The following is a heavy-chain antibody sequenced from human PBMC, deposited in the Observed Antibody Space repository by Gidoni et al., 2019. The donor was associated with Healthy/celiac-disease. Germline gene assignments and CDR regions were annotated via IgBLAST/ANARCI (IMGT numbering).Heavy chain of an antibody. V-gene: IGHV1-69*01. CDR3: ARSKQLVPFYNWFDP. D-gene: IGHD6-6*01. J-gene: IGHJ5*02. CDR1: GGNFSSYA. CDR2: IIPICGTA. Sequence: QVQLVQSGAEVKKPGSSVKVSCTASGGNFSSYAISWVRQAPGQGLEWMGGIIPICGTANDAQKFQGRVTITADESTSTAYMELSSLRSEDTAVYYCARSKQLVPFYNWFDPWGQGTLVTVSS.